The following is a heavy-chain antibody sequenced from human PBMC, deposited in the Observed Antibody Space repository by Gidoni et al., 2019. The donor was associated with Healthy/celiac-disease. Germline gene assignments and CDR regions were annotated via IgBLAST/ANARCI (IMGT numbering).Heavy chain of an antibody. CDR1: GGSVSSYD. V-gene: IGHV4-59*02. CDR2: IYYSGST. CDR3: ARDTGNMVRGVDGKVYNWFDP. Sequence: QVQLQESGPGLVKPSETLSLTRPFYGGSVSSYDWSWIRQPPGKGLEWIGYIYYSGSTNYNPSLKSRVTISVDTSKNQFSLKMSSVTAADTAVYYCARDTGNMVRGVDGKVYNWFDPWGQGTLVTVSS. D-gene: IGHD3-10*01. J-gene: IGHJ5*02.